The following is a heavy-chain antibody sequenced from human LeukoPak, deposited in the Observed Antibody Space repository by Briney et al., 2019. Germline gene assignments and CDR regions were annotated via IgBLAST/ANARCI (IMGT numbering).Heavy chain of an antibody. V-gene: IGHV3-33*01. CDR1: GFTFSNYA. Sequence: GGSLRLSCAASGFTFSNYAMHWVRQAPGKGLEWVAIIWYDGSGEYYADSVKGRFTISRDNAKNSLYLQMNSLRAEDTAVYYCARVKFHDYGVDYYGMDVWGQGTTVTVSS. J-gene: IGHJ6*02. D-gene: IGHD4-17*01. CDR2: IWYDGSGE. CDR3: ARVKFHDYGVDYYGMDV.